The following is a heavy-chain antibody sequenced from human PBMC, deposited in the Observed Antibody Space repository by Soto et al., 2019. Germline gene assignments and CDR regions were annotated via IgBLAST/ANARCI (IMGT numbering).Heavy chain of an antibody. Sequence: GESLKISCKGSGYSFTSYWIGWVRQMPGKGLEWMGIIYPGDSDTRYSPSFQGQVTISADKSISTAYLQWSSLKASDTAMYYCARHIRTGATRGSDAFDIWGQGTMVTVSS. D-gene: IGHD7-27*01. CDR1: GYSFTSYW. J-gene: IGHJ3*02. CDR2: IYPGDSDT. CDR3: ARHIRTGATRGSDAFDI. V-gene: IGHV5-51*01.